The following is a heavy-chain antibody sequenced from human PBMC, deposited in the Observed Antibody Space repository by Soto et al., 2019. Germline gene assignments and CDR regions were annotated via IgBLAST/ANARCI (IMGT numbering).Heavy chain of an antibody. J-gene: IGHJ3*02. Sequence: QVQLVESGGGVVQPGRSLRLSCAASGFTFSSYGMHWVRQAPGKGLEWVAVISYDGSNKYYADSVKGRFTISRDNSKNTLYLQRNSLRAEDTAVYYCAKATMVRGVTPSDAFDIWGQGTMVTVSS. CDR2: ISYDGSNK. CDR3: AKATMVRGVTPSDAFDI. D-gene: IGHD3-10*01. CDR1: GFTFSSYG. V-gene: IGHV3-30*18.